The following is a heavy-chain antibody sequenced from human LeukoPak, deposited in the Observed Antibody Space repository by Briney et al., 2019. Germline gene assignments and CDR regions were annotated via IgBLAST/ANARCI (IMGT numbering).Heavy chain of an antibody. CDR2: IYTSGST. J-gene: IGHJ6*03. V-gene: IGHV4-61*02. CDR3: AREGAVVVPAATSYYYYMDV. Sequence: PSETLSLTCTVSGYSISSGHYWGWIRQPAGKGLEWIGRIYTSGSTNYNPSLKSRVTISVDTSKNQFSLKLSSVTAADTAVYYCAREGAVVVPAATSYYYYMDVWGKGTTVTISS. D-gene: IGHD2-2*01. CDR1: GYSISSGHY.